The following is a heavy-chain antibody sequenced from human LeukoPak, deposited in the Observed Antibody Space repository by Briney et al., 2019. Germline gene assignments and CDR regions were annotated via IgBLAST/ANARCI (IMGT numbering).Heavy chain of an antibody. J-gene: IGHJ6*03. D-gene: IGHD3-9*01. CDR3: ARESRGYDILTGKYHRGYYSYYMDV. Sequence: GGSLRLSCAASGFTFSNYWMTWVRQTPGKGLEWVATIKQDGSEIYYVDSVRGRFTISRDNAKNSLYLQMNSLRAEDTAVYYCARESRGYDILTGKYHRGYYSYYMDVWGKGTTVTVSS. V-gene: IGHV3-7*01. CDR2: IKQDGSEI. CDR1: GFTFSNYW.